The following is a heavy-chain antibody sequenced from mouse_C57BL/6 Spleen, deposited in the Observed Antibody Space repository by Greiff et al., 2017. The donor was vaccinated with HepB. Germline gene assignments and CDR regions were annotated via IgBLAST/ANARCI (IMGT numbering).Heavy chain of an antibody. CDR1: GYTFTSYG. J-gene: IGHJ4*01. Sequence: VQVVESGAELARPGASVKLSCKASGYTFTSYGISWVKQRTGQGLEWIGEIYPRSGNTYYNEKFKGKATLTADKSSSTAYMELRSLTSEDSAVYFCARRGYYGSSSGDYWGQGTSVTVSS. CDR2: IYPRSGNT. V-gene: IGHV1-81*01. CDR3: ARRGYYGSSSGDY. D-gene: IGHD1-1*01.